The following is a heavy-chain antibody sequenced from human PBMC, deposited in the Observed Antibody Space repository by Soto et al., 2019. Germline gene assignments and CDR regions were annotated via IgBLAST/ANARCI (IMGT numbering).Heavy chain of an antibody. D-gene: IGHD3-9*01. CDR3: ARVLRYFDWPPAD. V-gene: IGHV1-69*13. J-gene: IGHJ4*02. CDR1: GGTFSSYA. CDR2: IIPIFGTA. Sequence: GASVKVSCKASGGTFSSYAISWVRQAPGQGLEWMGGIIPIFGTANYAQKFQGRVTITADESTSTAYMELSSLRSEDTAVYYCARVLRYFDWPPADWGQGTLVTVSS.